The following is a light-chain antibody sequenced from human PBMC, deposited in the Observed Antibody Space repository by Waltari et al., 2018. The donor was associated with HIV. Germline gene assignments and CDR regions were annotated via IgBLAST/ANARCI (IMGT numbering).Light chain of an antibody. CDR2: EFS. CDR3: SSFTSNSTLV. J-gene: IGLJ1*01. Sequence: QSALTQPASVSGSPGQSITISCTGTSSDVGGYNYVSWYQQHPGKAPKLMIYEFSNRPSGVSKRFSGSKSGNTASLTISGLQAEDEADYYCSSFTSNSTLVFGTGTKVTVL. CDR1: SSDVGGYNY. V-gene: IGLV2-14*01.